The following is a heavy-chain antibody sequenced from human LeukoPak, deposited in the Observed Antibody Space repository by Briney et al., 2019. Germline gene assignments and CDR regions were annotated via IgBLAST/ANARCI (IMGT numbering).Heavy chain of an antibody. Sequence: PSETLSLTCAVSVGSISSGNWWGWVRQSPGKGLEWIGEIYHNGTSNNNPSLKSRVTISPHTFKNHFSLNLTSVTPADTAVYYCATAPILRGEGGEHYKYGMDVWGQGTTVIVSS. CDR3: ATAPILRGEGGEHYKYGMDV. V-gene: IGHV4-4*02. CDR2: IYHNGTS. D-gene: IGHD2-2*02. CDR1: VGSISSGNW. J-gene: IGHJ6*02.